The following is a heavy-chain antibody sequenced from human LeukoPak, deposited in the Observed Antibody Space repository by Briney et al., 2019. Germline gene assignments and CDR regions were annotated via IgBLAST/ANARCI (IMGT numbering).Heavy chain of an antibody. CDR3: ARAPVAMVFHLPDY. D-gene: IGHD5-18*01. V-gene: IGHV1-69*01. J-gene: IGHJ4*02. CDR1: GGTFSSYA. Sequence: SVKVSCKAPGGTFSSYAISWVRQAPGQGLEWMGGIIPIFGTTNYAQKFQGRVTITADESTSTAYMELSSLRSEDTAVYYCARAPVAMVFHLPDYWGQGTLVTVSS. CDR2: IIPIFGTT.